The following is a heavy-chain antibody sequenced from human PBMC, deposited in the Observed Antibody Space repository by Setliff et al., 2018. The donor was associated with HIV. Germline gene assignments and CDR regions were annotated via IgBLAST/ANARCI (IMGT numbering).Heavy chain of an antibody. J-gene: IGHJ4*02. CDR3: ARGAGAFGAKLDS. CDR2: MSFSANS. D-gene: IGHD3-10*01. CDR1: GDSIKDYY. Sequence: SETLSLTCNVSGDSIKDYYWSWIRQPPGKGLEWLGYMSFSANSNYNPSLKNRITISIDTSKNQFSLRLKSVTAADAAIYHCARGAGAFGAKLDSWGRGSLVTVSS. V-gene: IGHV4-59*01.